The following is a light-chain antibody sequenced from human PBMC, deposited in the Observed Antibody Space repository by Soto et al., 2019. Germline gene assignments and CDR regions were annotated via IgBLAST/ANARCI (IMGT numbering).Light chain of an antibody. CDR2: SNN. CDR3: AAWDDSLNGPGVV. V-gene: IGLV1-44*01. J-gene: IGLJ2*01. CDR1: SSNIGSNT. Sequence: LTQPPSASGTPGQRVTISCSGSSSNIGSNTVNWYQHLPGTAPKLLIYSNNQRPSGVPDRFSGSKSGTSASLAISGLQSEDEADYYCAAWDDSLNGPGVVFGGGTKLTVL.